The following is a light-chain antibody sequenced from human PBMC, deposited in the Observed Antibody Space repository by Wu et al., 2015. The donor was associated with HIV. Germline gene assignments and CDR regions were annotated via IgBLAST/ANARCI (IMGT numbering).Light chain of an antibody. J-gene: IGKJ1*01. V-gene: IGKV1-9*01. Sequence: DIQMTQSPSSLSASVGDRVTITCRASQGISSYLAWYQQTPVKAPRFLIYAASTLQSGVPSRFSGSGSGTDFTLTISCLQSEDFATYYCQKYNTAPWTFGQGTKVEMK. CDR3: QKYNTAPWT. CDR2: AAS. CDR1: QGISSY.